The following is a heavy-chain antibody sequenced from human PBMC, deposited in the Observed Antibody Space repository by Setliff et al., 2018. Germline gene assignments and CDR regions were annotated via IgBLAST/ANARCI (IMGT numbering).Heavy chain of an antibody. V-gene: IGHV4-30-4*08. D-gene: IGHD3-22*01. CDR1: GGSISSGDYY. J-gene: IGHJ3*02. CDR2: IYYSGST. CDR3: ASAPLLYSDSSGLSGTFDI. Sequence: SETLSLTCTVSGGSISSGDYYWSWIRQPPGKGLEFVGYIYYSGSTYYNPSLKSRVTISIDASKNQFSLKVNSVTAADTAVYYCASAPLLYSDSSGLSGTFDIWGQGTMVTVSS.